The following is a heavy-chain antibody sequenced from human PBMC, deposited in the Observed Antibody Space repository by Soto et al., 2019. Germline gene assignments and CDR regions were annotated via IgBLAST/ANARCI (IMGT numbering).Heavy chain of an antibody. CDR3: ARHVGVAGTRGFDY. D-gene: IGHD6-19*01. Sequence: QVQLQESGPGLVKPSGTLSLTCAVSGTSISSNFWWSWVRQPPGKGLEWIGEAHPSGTTNYNPSLESRVTISVDKSSNQLSLNLNSLTAADTAVFFCARHVGVAGTRGFDYWGQGVLVAVSS. V-gene: IGHV4-4*02. CDR2: AHPSGTT. J-gene: IGHJ4*02. CDR1: GTSISSNFW.